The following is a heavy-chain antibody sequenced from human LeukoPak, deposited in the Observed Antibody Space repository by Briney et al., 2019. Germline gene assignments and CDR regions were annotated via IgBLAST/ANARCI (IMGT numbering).Heavy chain of an antibody. J-gene: IGHJ6*03. V-gene: IGHV3-30*02. Sequence: GGSLRLSCAASGFTFSSYGMHWVRQAPGKGLEWVAFIRYDGSNKYYADSVKGRFTISRDNARNSLFLQMNSLRANDTAVYYCARAPPGIATLAGYMDVWGKGTTVTVSS. D-gene: IGHD6-6*01. CDR2: IRYDGSNK. CDR1: GFTFSSYG. CDR3: ARAPPGIATLAGYMDV.